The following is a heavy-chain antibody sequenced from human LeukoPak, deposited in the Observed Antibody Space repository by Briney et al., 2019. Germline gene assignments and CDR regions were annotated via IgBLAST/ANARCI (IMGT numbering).Heavy chain of an antibody. CDR1: GFTFSGYA. D-gene: IGHD5-18*01. CDR2: ISYDGSDK. Sequence: GGSLRLSCAASGFTFSGYAMYWVRQAPGKGLEWVAVISYDGSDKYYADSVKGRFTISRDNSKNTLYVQMNSLRAEDTAVYYCAKRTRGYSYGTLDYWGQGTLVTVSS. J-gene: IGHJ4*02. CDR3: AKRTRGYSYGTLDY. V-gene: IGHV3-30-3*01.